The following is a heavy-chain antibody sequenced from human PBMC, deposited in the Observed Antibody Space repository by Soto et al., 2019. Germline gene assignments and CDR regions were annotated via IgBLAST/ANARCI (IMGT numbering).Heavy chain of an antibody. D-gene: IGHD3-3*01. Sequence: EVQLVESGGGLVQPGGSLRLSCAASGFTVSSNYMSWVRQAPGKGLEWVSVIYSGGSTYYADSVKGRFTISRDNSKNTLYLKMNSLRAEDPAVYYCARLYDFWGGFLGGGAFDIWGQGTMVTVSS. V-gene: IGHV3-66*01. CDR3: ARLYDFWGGFLGGGAFDI. J-gene: IGHJ3*02. CDR1: GFTVSSNY. CDR2: IYSGGST.